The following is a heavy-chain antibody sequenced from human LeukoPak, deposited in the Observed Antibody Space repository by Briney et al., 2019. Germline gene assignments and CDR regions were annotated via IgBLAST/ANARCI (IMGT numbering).Heavy chain of an antibody. V-gene: IGHV3-21*01. CDR3: ARDLATGYSY. CDR2: ISSSSSYI. CDR1: EFTFGNYW. J-gene: IGHJ4*02. Sequence: GGSLRLSCVASEFTFGNYWMNWVRQAPGRGLEWVSSISSSSSYIYYADSVKGRFTISRDNAKDSLYLQMNSLRAEDTAVYYCARDLATGYSYWGQGTLVTVSS. D-gene: IGHD1-14*01.